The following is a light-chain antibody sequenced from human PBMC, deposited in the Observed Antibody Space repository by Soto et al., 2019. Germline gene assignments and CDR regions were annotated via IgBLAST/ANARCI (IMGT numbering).Light chain of an antibody. Sequence: EMVLTQSPATLSFYRGQRPTLACVASQSVSNYLAWFQQKPGQAPRLLIYDASNRATGIPARFSGSGSGTDFTLTISSLEPEDFAIYYCQQRTNWPQAFGQGRRLEIK. V-gene: IGKV3-11*01. CDR1: QSVSNY. J-gene: IGKJ5*01. CDR2: DAS. CDR3: QQRTNWPQA.